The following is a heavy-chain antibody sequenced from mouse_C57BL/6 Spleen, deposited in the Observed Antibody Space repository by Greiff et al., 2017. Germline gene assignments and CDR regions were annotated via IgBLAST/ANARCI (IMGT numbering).Heavy chain of an antibody. V-gene: IGHV1-52*01. J-gene: IGHJ3*01. CDR1: GYTFTSYW. CDR3: ARGCGSSRWFAY. Sequence: QVQLQQPGAELVRPGSSVKLSCKASGYTFTSYWMHWVKQRPIQGLEWIGNIDPSDSETPYNQKFKDKATLTVDKSSSTAYMQLSSLTSEDSAVYYLARGCGSSRWFAYWGQGTLVTVSA. CDR2: IDPSDSET. D-gene: IGHD1-1*01.